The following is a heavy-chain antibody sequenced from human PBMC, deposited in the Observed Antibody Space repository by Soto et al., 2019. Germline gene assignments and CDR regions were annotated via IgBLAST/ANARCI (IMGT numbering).Heavy chain of an antibody. CDR1: GGTFNTYN. D-gene: IGHD7-27*01. J-gene: IGHJ6*02. CDR2: ILPIFGTT. Sequence: QVQLVQSGAEVKKPGSSVKVSCKASGGTFNTYNINWVRQAPGQGIEWMGGILPIFGTTNYAQRFQGRVTINGDDSTSTAYMEVCSLRSEDTAVYYCARDETGDSYYYYYGMDVWGQGTTVTVTS. CDR3: ARDETGDSYYYYYGMDV. V-gene: IGHV1-69*01.